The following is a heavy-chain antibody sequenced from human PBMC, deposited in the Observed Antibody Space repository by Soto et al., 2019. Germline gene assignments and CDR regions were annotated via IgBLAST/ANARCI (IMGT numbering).Heavy chain of an antibody. CDR3: AKDRRDYGGNIFDY. J-gene: IGHJ4*02. CDR1: GFSFRYYG. Sequence: QVQLVESGGGVVQPGRSLRLSCAASGFSFRYYGMHWVRQAPGKGLEWVALISYDGSDEYYADSVKGRFTISRDNSNNTLYLQMNSPKSEDTAVYYCAKDRRDYGGNIFDYWGQGTVLTVSS. CDR2: ISYDGSDE. D-gene: IGHD4-17*01. V-gene: IGHV3-30*18.